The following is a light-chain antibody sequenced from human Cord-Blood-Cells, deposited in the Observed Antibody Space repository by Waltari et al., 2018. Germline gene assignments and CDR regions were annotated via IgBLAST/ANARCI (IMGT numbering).Light chain of an antibody. CDR1: QGISSY. J-gene: IGKJ4*01. CDR3: QQLNSYPPIT. V-gene: IGKV1-9*01. CDR2: AAS. Sequence: DIPLTQSPSFLSASVGDRVPITCRASQGISSYLAWYQQKPGKAPKLLIYAASTLQSGVPARFSGSGSGTEFTLTISSMQPEDFATYYCQQLNSYPPITFGGGTKVEIK.